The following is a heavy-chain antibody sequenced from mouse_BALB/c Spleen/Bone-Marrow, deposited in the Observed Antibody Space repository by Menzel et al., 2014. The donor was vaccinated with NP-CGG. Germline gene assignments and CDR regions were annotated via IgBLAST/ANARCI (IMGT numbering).Heavy chain of an antibody. Sequence: VQLQQSGAELVKPRAPVKLSCKASGYTFTSYWMNWVKQRPGRGLEWIGRIDPSDSETHYNQKFKDKATLTVDKSSSTAYIQLSSLTSEDSAVYYCARSTGYYWYFDVWGAGTTVTVSS. D-gene: IGHD2-2*01. CDR3: ARSTGYYWYFDV. CDR1: GYTFTSYW. J-gene: IGHJ1*01. V-gene: IGHV1-69*02. CDR2: IDPSDSET.